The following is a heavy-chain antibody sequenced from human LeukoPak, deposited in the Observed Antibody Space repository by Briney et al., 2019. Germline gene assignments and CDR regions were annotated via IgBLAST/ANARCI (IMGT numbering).Heavy chain of an antibody. D-gene: IGHD3-3*01. CDR2: IYPRDGST. CDR1: GYTFTSNY. CDR3: AREDFWSGYSDAFDI. J-gene: IGHJ3*02. V-gene: IGHV1-46*01. Sequence: ASVKVSCKASGYTFTSNYIHWVRQAPGQGLEWMGMIYPRDGSTSYAQKFQGRVTMTRDTSISTAYMELSRLRSDDTAVYYCAREDFWSGYSDAFDIWGQGTMVTVSS.